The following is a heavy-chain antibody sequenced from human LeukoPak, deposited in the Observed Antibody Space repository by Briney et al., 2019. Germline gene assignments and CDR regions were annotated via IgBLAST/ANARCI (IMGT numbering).Heavy chain of an antibody. D-gene: IGHD3-10*01. CDR3: AKGTALPMVRGVYFDY. CDR1: GFTFSSYG. Sequence: PPGGSLRLSCAASGFTFSSYGMHWVRQAPGKGLEWVAVISYDGSNKYYADSVKGRFTISRDNSKNTLYLQMNSLRAEDTAVYYCAKGTALPMVRGVYFDYWGQGTLVTVSS. J-gene: IGHJ4*02. CDR2: ISYDGSNK. V-gene: IGHV3-30*18.